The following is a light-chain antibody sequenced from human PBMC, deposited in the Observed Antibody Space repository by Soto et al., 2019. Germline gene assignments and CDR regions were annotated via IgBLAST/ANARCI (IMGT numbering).Light chain of an antibody. V-gene: IGKV1-33*01. CDR3: QQYDNLLRFT. Sequence: DIQMTQSPSSLSASVGDRVTITCQASQDISNYLNWYQQKPGKAPKLLIYDASNLETGVPSRFSGSGSGTDFTFTISSLQPEDIATYYCQQYDNLLRFTFGPGTKLDIK. CDR1: QDISNY. CDR2: DAS. J-gene: IGKJ3*01.